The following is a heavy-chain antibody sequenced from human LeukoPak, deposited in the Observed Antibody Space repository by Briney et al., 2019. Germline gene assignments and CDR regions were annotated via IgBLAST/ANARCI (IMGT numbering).Heavy chain of an antibody. CDR2: INPNSSGT. J-gene: IGHJ4*02. V-gene: IGHV1-2*02. Sequence: ASVKVSCKASGYTFTGYYMHWVRQAPGQGLEWMGWINPNSSGTNYAQKFQGRVTITADKSTSTAYMELSSLRSEDTAVYYCARDYSYYYDSSGYGFDYWGQGTLVTVSS. D-gene: IGHD3-22*01. CDR3: ARDYSYYYDSSGYGFDY. CDR1: GYTFTGYY.